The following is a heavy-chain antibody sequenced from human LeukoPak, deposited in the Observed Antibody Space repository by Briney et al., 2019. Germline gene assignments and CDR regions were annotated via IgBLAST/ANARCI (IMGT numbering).Heavy chain of an antibody. D-gene: IGHD3-3*01. J-gene: IGHJ4*02. CDR3: TTDTPKAYYYFWSGPTQKIPLDY. V-gene: IGHV3-15*01. CDR1: GFTFSNAW. CDR2: IKSKTDGGTT. Sequence: GGSLRLSCAASGFTFSNAWMSWVRQAPGKGLEWVGRIKSKTDGGTTDYAAPVKGRFTISRDDSKNTLYLQMNSLKTEDTAVYYCTTDTPKAYYYFWSGPTQKIPLDYWGQGTLVTVSS.